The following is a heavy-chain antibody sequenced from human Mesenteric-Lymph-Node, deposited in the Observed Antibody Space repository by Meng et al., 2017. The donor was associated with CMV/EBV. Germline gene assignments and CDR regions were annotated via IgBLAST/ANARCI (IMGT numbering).Heavy chain of an antibody. D-gene: IGHD5-12*01. V-gene: IGHV4-30-4*08. CDR1: GGSISSGDYY. Sequence: VSGGSISSGDYYWSWIRQPPGKGLEWIGYIYYSGSTYYNPSLKSRVTISVDTSKNQFSLKLSSVTAADTAVYYCAREVNLGYDYVIWGQGTMVTVSS. CDR2: IYYSGST. CDR3: AREVNLGYDYVI. J-gene: IGHJ3*02.